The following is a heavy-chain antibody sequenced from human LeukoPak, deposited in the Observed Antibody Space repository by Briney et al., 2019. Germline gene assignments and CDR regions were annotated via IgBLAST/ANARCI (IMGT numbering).Heavy chain of an antibody. V-gene: IGHV3-23*01. CDR1: GFTFSSYA. J-gene: IGHJ3*02. CDR3: AKGRYYYDSSDAFDI. D-gene: IGHD3-22*01. CDR2: ISGSGGST. Sequence: PGGSLRLSCAASGFTFSSYAMSWVRQAPGKGLEWVSAISGSGGSTYYADSVKGRFIISRDNSKNTLYLQMNSLRAEDTAVYYCAKGRYYYDSSDAFDIWGQGTMVTVSS.